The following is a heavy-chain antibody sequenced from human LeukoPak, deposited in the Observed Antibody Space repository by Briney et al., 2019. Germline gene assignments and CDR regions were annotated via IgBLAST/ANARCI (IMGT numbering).Heavy chain of an antibody. V-gene: IGHV4-59*12. Sequence: ASETLSLTCTVSGGSISSYYWNWIRQPPGKGLEWIGYIYYSGSTNYNPSLKSRVTISVDTSKNQFSLKLSSVTAADTAVYYCARDPPYCSGGSCYSSAFDIWGQGTMVTVSS. D-gene: IGHD2-15*01. CDR3: ARDPPYCSGGSCYSSAFDI. CDR2: IYYSGST. CDR1: GGSISSYY. J-gene: IGHJ3*02.